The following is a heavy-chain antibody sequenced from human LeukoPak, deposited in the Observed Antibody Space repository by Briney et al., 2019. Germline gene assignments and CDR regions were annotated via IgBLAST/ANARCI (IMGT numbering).Heavy chain of an antibody. CDR3: ARHSMSGSYQILFDY. CDR2: IYYSGST. CDR1: GGSFSGYY. D-gene: IGHD1-26*01. Sequence: SETLSLTCAVYGGSFSGYYWSWIRQPPGKGLEWIGYIYYSGSTNYNPSLKSRVTISVDTSKNQFPLKLSSVTAADTAVYYCARHSMSGSYQILFDYWGQGTLVTVSS. J-gene: IGHJ4*02. V-gene: IGHV4-59*08.